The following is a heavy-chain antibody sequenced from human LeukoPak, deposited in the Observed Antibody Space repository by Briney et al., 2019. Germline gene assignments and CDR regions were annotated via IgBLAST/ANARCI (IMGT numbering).Heavy chain of an antibody. J-gene: IGHJ4*02. V-gene: IGHV4-39*01. Sequence: SETLSLTCSVSGASVSGSSNSWDWIRQPPGKGLEWIGGFYSGRTSFNPSLKSRATMSVDTSKNQFSLTLSSVTAADTAVYYCARHAFHDYGDYSRPGVYWGQGTLVTVSS. D-gene: IGHD4-17*01. CDR1: GASVSGSSNS. CDR3: ARHAFHDYGDYSRPGVY. CDR2: FYSGRT.